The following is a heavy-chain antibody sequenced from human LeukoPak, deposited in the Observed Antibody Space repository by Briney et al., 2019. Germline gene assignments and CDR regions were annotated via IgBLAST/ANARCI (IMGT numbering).Heavy chain of an antibody. CDR3: AKGTYYYDSSGYYYYFDY. CDR2: ISGSGGST. D-gene: IGHD3-22*01. J-gene: IGHJ4*02. Sequence: GGSLRLSCAASGFTFSSYAMSWVRQAPGKGLEWISAISGSGGSTYYADSVKGRFTISRDNSKNTLYLQMNSLRAEDTAVYYCAKGTYYYDSSGYYYYFDYWGQGTLVTVSS. V-gene: IGHV3-23*01. CDR1: GFTFSSYA.